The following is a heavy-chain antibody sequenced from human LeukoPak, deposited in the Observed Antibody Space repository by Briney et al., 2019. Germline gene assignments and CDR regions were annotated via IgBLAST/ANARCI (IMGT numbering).Heavy chain of an antibody. D-gene: IGHD3-22*01. CDR1: GGTFSSYA. V-gene: IGHV1-69*05. J-gene: IGHJ3*02. Sequence: ASVKVSCKASGGTFSSYAISWVRQAPGQGLEWMGGIIPIFGTANYAQKFQGRVTITTDESTSTAYMELSSLRSEDTAVYYCARETDPYYYDSSGARGAFDIWGQGTMVTVSS. CDR2: IIPIFGTA. CDR3: ARETDPYYYDSSGARGAFDI.